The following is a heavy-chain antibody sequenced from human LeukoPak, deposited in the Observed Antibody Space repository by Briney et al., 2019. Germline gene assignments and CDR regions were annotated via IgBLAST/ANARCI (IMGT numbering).Heavy chain of an antibody. J-gene: IGHJ4*02. CDR2: INWNGGST. V-gene: IGHV3-20*04. Sequence: GGSLRLSCAASGFTFDDYGMGWVRQAPGKGLEWVSGINWNGGSTGYADSVKGRFTISRDNAKNSLYLQMNSLRAEDTALYYCARGGYYYDSSGYGYWGQGTLVTVSS. D-gene: IGHD3-22*01. CDR1: GFTFDDYG. CDR3: ARGGYYYDSSGYGY.